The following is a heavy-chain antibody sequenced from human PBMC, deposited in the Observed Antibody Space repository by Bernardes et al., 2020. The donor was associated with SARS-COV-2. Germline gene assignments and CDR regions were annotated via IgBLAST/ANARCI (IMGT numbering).Heavy chain of an antibody. CDR3: ARGGAVNYGMDV. D-gene: IGHD6-19*01. V-gene: IGHV3-21*01. CDR2: ISSSSSYI. CDR1: GFTFSSYS. Sequence: GGSLRLSCAASGFTFSSYSMNWVRQAPGKGLEWVSSISSSSSYIYYAASVKGRFTISRDNAKNSLYLQMNSLRAEDTAVYYCARGGAVNYGMDVWGQGTTVTVSS. J-gene: IGHJ6*02.